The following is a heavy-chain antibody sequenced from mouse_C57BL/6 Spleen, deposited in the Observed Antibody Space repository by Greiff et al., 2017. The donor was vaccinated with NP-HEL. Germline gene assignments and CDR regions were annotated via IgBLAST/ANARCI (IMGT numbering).Heavy chain of an antibody. CDR1: GYAFSSSW. Sequence: VKLVESGPELVKPGASVKISCKASGYAFSSSWMNWVKQRPGTGLEWIGRIYPGDGDTNYNGKFKGKATLTADKSSSTAYMQLSSLTSEDSAVYFCARSTYYSNLYYAMDYWGQGTSVTVSS. D-gene: IGHD2-5*01. J-gene: IGHJ4*01. V-gene: IGHV1-82*01. CDR2: IYPGDGDT. CDR3: ARSTYYSNLYYAMDY.